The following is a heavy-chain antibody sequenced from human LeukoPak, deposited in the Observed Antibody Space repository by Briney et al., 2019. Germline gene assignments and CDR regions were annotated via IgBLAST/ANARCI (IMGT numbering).Heavy chain of an antibody. CDR3: ARDLDYGEKSEDY. CDR1: GYTFTTYF. J-gene: IGHJ4*02. D-gene: IGHD4/OR15-4a*01. CDR2: INPSAGST. Sequence: ASVKVSCKASGYTFTTYFLHWVRQAPGQGLEWMGMINPSAGSTNYAQSFQGRVTMTRDTSTSTVYMELSSLRSEDTAVYYCARDLDYGEKSEDYWGQGTLVTVSS. V-gene: IGHV1-46*01.